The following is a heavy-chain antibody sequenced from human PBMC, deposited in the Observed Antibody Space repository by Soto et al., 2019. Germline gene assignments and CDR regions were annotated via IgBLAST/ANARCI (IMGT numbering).Heavy chain of an antibody. Sequence: SETLSLTCTVSGCSIISGVYYLSWIRQHPGKGLEWIGYIYYSGSTYYNPSLKSRVTISVDTSKNQFSLKLSSVTAADTAVYYCAREHLVLRYFDWLPSRFDPWGQGTLVTVSS. CDR2: IYYSGST. V-gene: IGHV4-31*03. D-gene: IGHD3-9*01. CDR1: GCSIISGVYY. J-gene: IGHJ5*02. CDR3: AREHLVLRYFDWLPSRFDP.